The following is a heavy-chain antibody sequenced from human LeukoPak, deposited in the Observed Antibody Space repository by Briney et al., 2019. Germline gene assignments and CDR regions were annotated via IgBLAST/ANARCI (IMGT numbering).Heavy chain of an antibody. J-gene: IGHJ5*02. V-gene: IGHV4-59*01. Sequence: SETLSLTCTVSGGSISSYYWSWIRQPPGKGLEWIGYIYYSGSTNYNPSLKSRVTISVDTSKNQFSLKLSSVTAADTAVYYCARGDDFWSGYPGGGYNWFDPWGQGTLVTVSS. D-gene: IGHD3-3*01. CDR2: IYYSGST. CDR1: GGSISSYY. CDR3: ARGDDFWSGYPGGGYNWFDP.